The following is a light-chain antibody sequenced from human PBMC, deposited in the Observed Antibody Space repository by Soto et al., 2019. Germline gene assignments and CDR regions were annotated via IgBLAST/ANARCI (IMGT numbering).Light chain of an antibody. J-gene: IGLJ2*01. CDR1: RSNIGAGYD. CDR3: QSYDGSLILL. CDR2: DNN. V-gene: IGLV1-40*01. Sequence: QAVVTQPPSVSGAPGQTVTISCTGSRSNIGAGYDVHWYQQLPGKAPRLLFYDNNNRPSGVPDRFSGSKSGTSASLVITGLQAEDEAHYYCQSYDGSLILLFGGGTKLTVL.